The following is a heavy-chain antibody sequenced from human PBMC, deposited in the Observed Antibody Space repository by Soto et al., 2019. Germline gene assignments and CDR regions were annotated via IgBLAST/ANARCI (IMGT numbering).Heavy chain of an antibody. Sequence: QVQLVESGGGVVQPGRSLRLSCAASGFTFSSYGMHWVRQAPGKGLVWVAVISYDGSNKYYADSVKGRFTISRDNSKNTLYLQMNSLRAEDTAVYYCAKGGTDSSSVVQEWFDPWGQGTLVTVSS. CDR2: ISYDGSNK. J-gene: IGHJ5*02. CDR3: AKGGTDSSSVVQEWFDP. D-gene: IGHD6-13*01. CDR1: GFTFSSYG. V-gene: IGHV3-30*18.